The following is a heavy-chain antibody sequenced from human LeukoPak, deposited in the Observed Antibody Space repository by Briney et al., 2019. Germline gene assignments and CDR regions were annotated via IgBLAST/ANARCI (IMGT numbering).Heavy chain of an antibody. J-gene: IGHJ4*02. CDR3: ARDGDCSGGSCYLYGFDY. D-gene: IGHD2-15*01. CDR2: ISAYNANT. CDR1: GYTFTSYG. V-gene: IGHV1-18*01. Sequence: ASVKVSCKASGYTFTSYGISWVRQAPGQGLEWMGWISAYNANTNYAQKLQGRVTVTTDTSTSTAYMELRSLRSDDTAVYYCARDGDCSGGSCYLYGFDYWGQGTLVTVSS.